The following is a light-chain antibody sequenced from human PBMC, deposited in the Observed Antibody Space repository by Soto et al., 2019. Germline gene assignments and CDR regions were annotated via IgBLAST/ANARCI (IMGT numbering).Light chain of an antibody. V-gene: IGKV3-20*01. Sequence: EIVLSQSPGTLSLSPGERATLSCRASQSVGSRLAWYQHKPGQAPRLLISGSSSRATGIPDRFSGSGSGTDFTLTIRRLEPEDFALYYCQEYRSSPITFGQGTRLEI. CDR3: QEYRSSPIT. J-gene: IGKJ5*01. CDR1: QSVGSR. CDR2: GSS.